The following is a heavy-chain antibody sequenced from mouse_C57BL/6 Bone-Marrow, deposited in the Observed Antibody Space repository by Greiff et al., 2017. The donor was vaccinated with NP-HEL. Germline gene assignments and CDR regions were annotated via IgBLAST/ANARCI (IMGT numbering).Heavy chain of an antibody. CDR3: ARLGHYYGSSYVEGDY. CDR1: GYTFTSYD. Sequence: QVQLQQSGPELVKPGASVKLSCKASGYTFTSYDINWVKQRPGQGLEWIGWIYPRDGSTKYNEKFKGKATLTVDTSSSTAYMELHSLTSEDSAVYFCARLGHYYGSSYVEGDYWGQGTTLTVSS. D-gene: IGHD1-1*01. J-gene: IGHJ2*01. CDR2: IYPRDGST. V-gene: IGHV1-85*01.